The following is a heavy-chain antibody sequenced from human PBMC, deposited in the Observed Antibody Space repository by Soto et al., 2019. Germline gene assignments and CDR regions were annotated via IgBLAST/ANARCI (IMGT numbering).Heavy chain of an antibody. CDR3: AIGGAYCYGDCTRAH. Sequence: EVQVVQSGGGSVQPGGSLRLSCEASGFTFSSYGMTWVRQAPGKGLEWVAGISGSGVDTKYADSVKGRFIIARDNSMNKMYLQMNNLRVKDTAVYFCAIGGAYCYGDCTRAHWGQGTLVTVSS. J-gene: IGHJ4*02. D-gene: IGHD2-21*02. CDR2: ISGSGVDT. V-gene: IGHV3-23*04. CDR1: GFTFSSYG.